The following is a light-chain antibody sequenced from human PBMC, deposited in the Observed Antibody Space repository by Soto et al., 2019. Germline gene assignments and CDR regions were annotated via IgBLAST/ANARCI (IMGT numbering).Light chain of an antibody. V-gene: IGKV1-5*03. J-gene: IGKJ1*01. CDR1: QTISSW. CDR3: QHYNSYPEP. Sequence: DIQMTQSPSTLSGSVGDRVTITCRASQTISSWLAWYQQKPGKAPKLLIYKASTLKSGVPSRFSGSGSGTEFNLTIRSLHPDHFDPSYCQHYNSYPEPFGQGPQV. CDR2: KAS.